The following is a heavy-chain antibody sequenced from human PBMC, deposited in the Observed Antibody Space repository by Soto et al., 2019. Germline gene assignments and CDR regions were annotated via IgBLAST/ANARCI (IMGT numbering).Heavy chain of an antibody. CDR1: GYPVTAYY. J-gene: IGHJ3*02. D-gene: IGHD3-3*01. CDR3: ARGGGVGVAGSAAFDM. CDR2: INPATGAA. V-gene: IGHV1-2*02. Sequence: QLHLVHSGAVVKKPGASVTVSCSASGYPVTAYYMHWVRQAPGRGLEWMGGINPATGAAKYTQTFQGRVTMTRDTSTGTVFMELGGLTSEDTAVFYCARGGGVGVAGSAAFDMWGQGTLVTVSS.